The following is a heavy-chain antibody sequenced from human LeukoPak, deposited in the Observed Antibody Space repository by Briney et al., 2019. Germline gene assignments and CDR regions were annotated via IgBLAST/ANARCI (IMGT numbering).Heavy chain of an antibody. J-gene: IGHJ4*02. CDR1: GDSISSGSFY. Sequence: SQTLSLTCTVSGDSISSGSFYWTWIRQPAGKGLEWIGRIYTGGNTNYNPSLKSRVATSVDTSKNQFSLKLTSVTTADTAVYYCARGRRDGYNYFDFWGQGTRVTVSS. CDR3: ARGRRDGYNYFDF. CDR2: IYTGGNT. V-gene: IGHV4-61*02. D-gene: IGHD5-24*01.